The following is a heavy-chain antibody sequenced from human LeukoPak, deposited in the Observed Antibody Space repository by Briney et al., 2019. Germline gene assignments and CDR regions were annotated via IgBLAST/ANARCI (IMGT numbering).Heavy chain of an antibody. Sequence: SETLSLTCTVSGGSISGGGYYWSWIRQHPGKGLEWIGYIYYSGSTYYNPSLKSRVTISVDTSKNQFSLKLSSVTAADTAVYYCARDPGDSSGYYLGWFDPWGQGTLVTVSS. V-gene: IGHV4-31*03. CDR2: IYYSGST. CDR3: ARDPGDSSGYYLGWFDP. J-gene: IGHJ5*02. D-gene: IGHD3-22*01. CDR1: GGSISGGGYY.